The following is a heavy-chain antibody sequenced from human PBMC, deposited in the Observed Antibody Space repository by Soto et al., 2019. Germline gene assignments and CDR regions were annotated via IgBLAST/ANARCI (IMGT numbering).Heavy chain of an antibody. CDR3: AKCSPGDYGKLDY. D-gene: IGHD4-17*01. Sequence: EVQLLESGGVLGRPGGSRRLSCAGSGFTIYNYAMTWVRQAPGKGLEWVSVISGSGGSTYYADSVKGRFTISRDNSKNTLYLQMNSLRAEDTAVYYCAKCSPGDYGKLDYWGQRTLVTVSS. V-gene: IGHV3-23*01. J-gene: IGHJ4*02. CDR2: ISGSGGST. CDR1: GFTIYNYA.